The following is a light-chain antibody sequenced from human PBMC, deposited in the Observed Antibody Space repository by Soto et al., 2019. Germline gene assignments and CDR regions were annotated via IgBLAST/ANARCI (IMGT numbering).Light chain of an antibody. Sequence: DIPFKQSPSFLCASLGDRFSSTFWTSHDIGRDLAWLQQKPGKAPKSLIYDASTLQSGVPSKFSGSGFGTDFTLTISSLHPEDSATYFCQQYKAYPITFGQGTRLEIK. V-gene: IGKV1-16*02. CDR2: DAS. CDR3: QQYKAYPIT. CDR1: HDIGRD. J-gene: IGKJ5*01.